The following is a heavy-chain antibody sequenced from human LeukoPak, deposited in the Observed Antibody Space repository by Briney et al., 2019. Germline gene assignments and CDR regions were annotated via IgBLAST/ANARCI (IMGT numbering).Heavy chain of an antibody. J-gene: IGHJ4*02. CDR1: GFTFSSYS. CDR2: ISGSGGST. D-gene: IGHD3-22*01. V-gene: IGHV3-23*01. CDR3: AKSGYHGSSGYN. Sequence: GGSLRLSCAASGFTFSSYSMTWVRQAPGKGLEWVSAISGSGGSTYYADSVKGRFTISRDNSKNTLYLQMNSLRAEDTAVYYCAKSGYHGSSGYNWGQGTLVTVSS.